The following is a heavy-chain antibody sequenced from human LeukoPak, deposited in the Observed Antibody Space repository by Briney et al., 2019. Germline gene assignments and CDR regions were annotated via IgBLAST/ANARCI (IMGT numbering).Heavy chain of an antibody. Sequence: GGSLRLSCAASGFTFSSYAMSWVRQAPGKGLEWVSAITGSGGSTYYADSVKGRFTISRDNAKNSLFLQMNSLRAEDTAVYYCARVTAYGDPDAFDIWGQGTMVTVSS. CDR3: ARVTAYGDPDAFDI. CDR2: ITGSGGST. J-gene: IGHJ3*02. D-gene: IGHD4-17*01. CDR1: GFTFSSYA. V-gene: IGHV3-23*01.